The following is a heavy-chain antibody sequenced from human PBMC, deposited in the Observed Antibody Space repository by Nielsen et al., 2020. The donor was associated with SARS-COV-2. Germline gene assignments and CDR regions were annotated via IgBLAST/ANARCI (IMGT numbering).Heavy chain of an antibody. D-gene: IGHD4-17*01. CDR1: GFTFSSYD. Sequence: GESLKISCAASGFTFSSYDMHWVRQATGKGLEWVSAIGTAGDTYYSGSVKGRFTISRENAKNSLYLQMNSLRAEDTAVYFCARAYGDTPYFYGVDVWGQGTTVTVSS. CDR2: IGTAGDT. J-gene: IGHJ6*02. V-gene: IGHV3-13*04. CDR3: ARAYGDTPYFYGVDV.